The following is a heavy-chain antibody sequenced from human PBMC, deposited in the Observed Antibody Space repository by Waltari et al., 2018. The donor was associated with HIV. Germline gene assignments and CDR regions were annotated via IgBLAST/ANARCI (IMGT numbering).Heavy chain of an antibody. CDR3: ASRYDSDAFDI. CDR2: ITSSGGTT. J-gene: IGHJ3*02. V-gene: IGHV3-23*01. CDR1: GFTFSRYS. D-gene: IGHD2-2*01. Sequence: EVQLLESGGGLVQPGGSLRLSCAASGFTFSRYSITWVRQAPGKGLECFSAITSSGGTTYHADTVKGRFTISRDNSKNTLYLQMNSLRAEDTAVYYCASRYDSDAFDIWGQGTMVTVSS.